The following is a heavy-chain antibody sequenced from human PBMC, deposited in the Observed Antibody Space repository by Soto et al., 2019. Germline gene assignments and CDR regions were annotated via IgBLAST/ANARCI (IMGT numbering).Heavy chain of an antibody. CDR1: GYTFTSSG. V-gene: IGHV1-18*01. CDR3: ARDQGITTFGVYYYYYYGMDV. J-gene: IGHJ6*02. Sequence: ASVKVSCKASGYTFTSSGISWVRQAPGQGLEWMGWISTDNGNTNYAQHLQGRVSMTTDTSTSTAYMDLRSLRSDDTAVYYCARDQGITTFGVYYYYYYGMDVWGQGTTVTVSS. CDR2: ISTDNGNT. D-gene: IGHD3-3*01.